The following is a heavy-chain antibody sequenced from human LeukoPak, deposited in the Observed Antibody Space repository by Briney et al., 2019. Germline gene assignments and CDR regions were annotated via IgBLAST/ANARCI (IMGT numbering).Heavy chain of an antibody. CDR3: ARGDGDYHNGMDV. D-gene: IGHD4-17*01. CDR2: IYYSGST. V-gene: IGHV4-30-4*01. J-gene: IGHJ6*04. CDR1: GGSISSGDYY. Sequence: PSETLSLTCTVSGGSISSGDYYWSWIRQPPGKGLEWIGYIYYSGSTYYNPSHKSRVTISVDTSKNQFSLKLSSVTAADTAVYYCARGDGDYHNGMDVWGKGTTVTVSS.